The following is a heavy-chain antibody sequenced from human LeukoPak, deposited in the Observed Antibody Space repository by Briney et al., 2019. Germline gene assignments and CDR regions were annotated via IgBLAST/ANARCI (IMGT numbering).Heavy chain of an antibody. V-gene: IGHV3-7*04. D-gene: IGHD3-16*01. CDR3: ARGRGEDY. J-gene: IGHJ4*02. Sequence: GGSLRLSCAASGFTFSSYWKTWVRQAPGKGLEWVANIKQDGGDKYYVDSVKGRFTISRDNAKNSLYLQMNSLRAGDTAVYYCARGRGEDYWGQGTLVTVSS. CDR1: GFTFSSYW. CDR2: IKQDGGDK.